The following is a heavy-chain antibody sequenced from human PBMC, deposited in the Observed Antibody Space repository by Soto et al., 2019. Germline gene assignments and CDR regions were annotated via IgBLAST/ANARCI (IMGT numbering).Heavy chain of an antibody. V-gene: IGHV3-23*01. J-gene: IGHJ4*02. CDR3: AKDRQPDGLWPFDH. Sequence: PGGSLRLSCAASGFTFSTYAMSWVRQAPGKGLEWVAGLFGSGGGVSYADSVKGRFTISRDNSNNILYLQMHSLKVEDTAVYYCAKDRQPDGLWPFDHSGQGTLVTVSS. D-gene: IGHD2-8*01. CDR2: LFGSGGGV. CDR1: GFTFSTYA.